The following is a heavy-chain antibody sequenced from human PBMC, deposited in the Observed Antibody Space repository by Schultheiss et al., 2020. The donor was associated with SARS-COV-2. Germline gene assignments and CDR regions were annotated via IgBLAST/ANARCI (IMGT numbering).Heavy chain of an antibody. CDR3: ARERQRLRYYYGMDV. V-gene: IGHV4-61*08. CDR2: IYYSGST. D-gene: IGHD6-25*01. CDR1: GGSISSGGYY. Sequence: SQTLSLTCTVSGGSISSGGYYWSWIRQPPGKGLEWIGYIYYSGSTNYNPSLKSRVTISVDTSKNQFSLKLRSVTAADTAVYYCARERQRLRYYYGMDVWGQGTTVTVSS. J-gene: IGHJ6*02.